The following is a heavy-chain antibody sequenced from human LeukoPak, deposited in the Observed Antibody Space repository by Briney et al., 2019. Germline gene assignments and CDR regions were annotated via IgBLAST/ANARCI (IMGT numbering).Heavy chain of an antibody. CDR2: IGSGGST. J-gene: IGHJ4*02. CDR3: AKTTTGYSSGRFPGWPVDY. V-gene: IGHV3-23*01. D-gene: IGHD6-19*01. CDR1: GFTFSSYA. Sequence: GGSLRLSCAASGFTFSSYAMYWVRQAPGKGLEWVSGIGSGGSTHYADSVKGRFTISRDNPKNTVYLQMNSLRAEDTAVYYCAKTTTGYSSGRFPGWPVDYWGQGTLVTVSS.